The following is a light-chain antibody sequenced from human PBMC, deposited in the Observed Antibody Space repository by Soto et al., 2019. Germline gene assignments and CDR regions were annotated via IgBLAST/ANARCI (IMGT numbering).Light chain of an antibody. V-gene: IGKV3-11*01. Sequence: IVLTQSPDTLSLSPGERATLSCRASQSVSSNLAWYQQKPGQAPRLVIYDASNRATGIPDRFSGSGSGTDFTLSISSLEPEDLAVYYCPQSHIWLTLGGGTKVDIK. CDR2: DAS. CDR3: PQSHIWLT. J-gene: IGKJ4*01. CDR1: QSVSSN.